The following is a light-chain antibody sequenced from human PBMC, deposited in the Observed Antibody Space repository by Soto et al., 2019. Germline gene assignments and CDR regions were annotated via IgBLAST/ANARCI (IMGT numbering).Light chain of an antibody. CDR2: DAS. Sequence: DIQMTQSPSTLSASVGDRVTITCRASQSISAWLAWYQQKPGKAPKLLIYDASSLESGVPSRFSGSGSGTEFTLTISSLQPDDFATYYCQQYNRLMYTFGLGTKLEIK. CDR1: QSISAW. V-gene: IGKV1-5*01. CDR3: QQYNRLMYT. J-gene: IGKJ2*01.